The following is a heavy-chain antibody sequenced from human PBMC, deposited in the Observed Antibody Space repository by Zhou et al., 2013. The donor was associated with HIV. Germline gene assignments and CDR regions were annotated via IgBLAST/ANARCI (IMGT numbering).Heavy chain of an antibody. CDR1: GGSFSGYY. D-gene: IGHD3-22*01. J-gene: IGHJ4*02. CDR3: ARPRSSGYYPY. Sequence: QVQLQQWGAGMLKPSETLSLTCAVYGGSFSGYYWSWIRQPPGKGLEWIGEINHSGRTNYNPSLKSRVTISVDTSKNQCSLKLNSVTAADTAVYYCARPRSSGYYPYWGQGTLVTVS. V-gene: IGHV4-34*02. CDR2: INHSGRT.